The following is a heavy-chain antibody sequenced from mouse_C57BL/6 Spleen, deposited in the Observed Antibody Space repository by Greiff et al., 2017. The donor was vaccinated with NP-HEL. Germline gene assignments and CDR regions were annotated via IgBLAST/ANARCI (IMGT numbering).Heavy chain of an antibody. CDR3: ARRAFITTVVPLDY. D-gene: IGHD1-1*01. Sequence: QVQLQQSGAELVRPGTSVKLSCKASGYTFTSYWMHWVKQRPGQGLEWIGVIDPSDSYTNYNQKFKGKATLTVDTSSSTAYMQLSSLTSEDSAVYYCARRAFITTVVPLDYWGQGTTLTVSS. CDR1: GYTFTSYW. CDR2: IDPSDSYT. J-gene: IGHJ2*01. V-gene: IGHV1-59*01.